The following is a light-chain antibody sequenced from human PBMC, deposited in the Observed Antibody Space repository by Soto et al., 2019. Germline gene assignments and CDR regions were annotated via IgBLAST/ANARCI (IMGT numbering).Light chain of an antibody. Sequence: QSVLTQPPSVSAAPGQKVTISCSGSSSNIGTNYVSWYQQLPGRAPKLVIFDNSKRPSGIPDRFSGSKSGSSATLGVTGLQTGDEGDYSCGAWDSSLDVYVFGGGTKVTVL. J-gene: IGLJ1*01. V-gene: IGLV1-51*01. CDR3: GAWDSSLDVYV. CDR2: DNS. CDR1: SSNIGTNY.